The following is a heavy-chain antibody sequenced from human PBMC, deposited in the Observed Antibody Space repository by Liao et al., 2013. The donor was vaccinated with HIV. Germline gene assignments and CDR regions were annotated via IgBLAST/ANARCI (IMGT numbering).Heavy chain of an antibody. CDR3: ARGAVTTLENYYYMDV. CDR1: GGSISSGDYY. D-gene: IGHD4-11*01. Sequence: QVQLQESGPGLVKPSQTLSLTCTVSGGSISSGDYYWSWIRQPPGKGLEWIGYIYYSGSTNYNPSLKSRVTISVDTSKNQFSLKLSSVTAADTAVYYCARGAVTTLENYYYMDVWGKGTTVTVSS. CDR2: IYYSGST. V-gene: IGHV4-30-4*08. J-gene: IGHJ6*03.